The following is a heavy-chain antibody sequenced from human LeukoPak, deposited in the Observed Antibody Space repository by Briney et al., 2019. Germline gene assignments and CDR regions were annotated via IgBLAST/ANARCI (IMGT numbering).Heavy chain of an antibody. V-gene: IGHV1-2*02. CDR3: ARRRRDILTGYSY. CDR1: GYTFTSYD. CDR2: INPNSGGT. J-gene: IGHJ4*02. Sequence: ASVKVSCKASGYTFTSYDINWVRQAPGQGLEWMGWINPNSGGTNYAQKFQGRVTMTRDTSISTAYMELSSLRSDDTAVYYCARRRRDILTGYSYWGQGTLVTVSS. D-gene: IGHD3-9*01.